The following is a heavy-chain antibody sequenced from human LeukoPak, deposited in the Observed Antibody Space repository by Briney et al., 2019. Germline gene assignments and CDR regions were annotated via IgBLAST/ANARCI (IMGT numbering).Heavy chain of an antibody. V-gene: IGHV1-2*02. CDR3: ARGAAVAEEDWFDP. Sequence: GASVKVSCKASGYTFTRYYMHWVRQAPGQGLEWMGWINPNSGGTNYAQKFQGRVTMTRDTSISTAYMELSRLRSDDTAVYYCARGAAVAEEDWFDPWGEGTLVTVSS. D-gene: IGHD6-19*01. J-gene: IGHJ5*02. CDR1: GYTFTRYY. CDR2: INPNSGGT.